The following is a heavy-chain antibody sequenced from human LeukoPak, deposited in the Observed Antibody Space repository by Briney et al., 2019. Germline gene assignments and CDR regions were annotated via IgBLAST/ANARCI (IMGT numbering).Heavy chain of an antibody. CDR1: GYTFTSNY. D-gene: IGHD2-15*01. Sequence: ASVKVSCKAFGYTFTSNYMHWVRQAPGQGPEWMGVISPSGGSTTYAQKFQGRVTLTRDMSTSTDYLELSSLRSEDTAVYYCARVRGVVVATADYYYMDVWGKGTTVTVSS. V-gene: IGHV1-46*01. CDR2: ISPSGGST. CDR3: ARVRGVVVATADYYYMDV. J-gene: IGHJ6*03.